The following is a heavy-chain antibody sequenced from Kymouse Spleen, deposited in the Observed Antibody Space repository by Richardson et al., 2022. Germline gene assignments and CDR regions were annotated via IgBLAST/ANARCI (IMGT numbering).Heavy chain of an antibody. Sequence: EVQLVQSGAEVKKPGESLKISCKGSGYSFTSYWIGWVRQMPGKGLEWMGIIYPGDSDTRYSPSFQGQVTISADKSISTAYLQWSSLKASDTAMYYCARQGYNWNYAYYYYYGMDVWGQGTTVTVSS. J-gene: IGHJ6*02. CDR3: ARQGYNWNYAYYYYYGMDV. D-gene: IGHD1-7*01. CDR2: IYPGDSDT. CDR1: GYSFTSYW. V-gene: IGHV5-51*01.